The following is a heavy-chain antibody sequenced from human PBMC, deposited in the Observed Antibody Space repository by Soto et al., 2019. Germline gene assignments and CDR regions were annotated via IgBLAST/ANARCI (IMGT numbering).Heavy chain of an antibody. J-gene: IGHJ5*02. CDR2: IIPIFGTA. CDR3: AADLAFHFDP. Sequence: GASVKVSCKASGGTFSSYAISWVRQAPGQGLEWMGGIIPIFGTANYAQKFQGRVTITADESTSTAYMELSSLRSEDTAVYYCAADLAFHFDPWGQGTLVTVSS. CDR1: GGTFSSYA. V-gene: IGHV1-69*13.